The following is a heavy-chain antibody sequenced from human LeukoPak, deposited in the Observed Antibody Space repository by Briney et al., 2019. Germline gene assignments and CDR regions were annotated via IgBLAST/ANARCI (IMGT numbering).Heavy chain of an antibody. Sequence: GGSLRLSCAASGFTFSIYAMSWVRQAPGKGLEWVSVISGSGGSTYYADSVKGRFTISRDNSKNTLYLQMNSLRVEDSAVYYCAKDFFYYDSSTYYSPFDYWGQGTLVTVSS. CDR3: AKDFFYYDSSTYYSPFDY. D-gene: IGHD3-22*01. J-gene: IGHJ4*02. CDR2: ISGSGGST. V-gene: IGHV3-23*01. CDR1: GFTFSIYA.